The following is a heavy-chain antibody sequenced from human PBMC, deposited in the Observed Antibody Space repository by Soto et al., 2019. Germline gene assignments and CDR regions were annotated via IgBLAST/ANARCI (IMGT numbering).Heavy chain of an antibody. Sequence: GASVKVSCKVSGYTLTELSMHWVRQAPGKGLEWMGGFDPEDGETIYAQKFQGRVTTTEDTSTDTAYMELSSLRSEDTAVYYCATIREPAAMVYYFDYWGQGTLVTVSS. CDR1: GYTLTELS. CDR2: FDPEDGET. V-gene: IGHV1-24*01. D-gene: IGHD2-2*01. J-gene: IGHJ4*02. CDR3: ATIREPAAMVYYFDY.